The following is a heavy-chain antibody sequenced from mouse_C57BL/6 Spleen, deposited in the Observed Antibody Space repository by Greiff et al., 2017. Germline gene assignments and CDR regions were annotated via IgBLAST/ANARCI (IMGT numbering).Heavy chain of an antibody. D-gene: IGHD3-2*01. CDR2: IYPGDGDT. CDR1: GYAFSSYW. J-gene: IGHJ4*01. V-gene: IGHV1-80*01. CDR3: ARFQDPTAYYAMDY. Sequence: VKLVESGAELVKPGASVKISCKASGYAFSSYWMNWVKQRPGKGLEWIGQIYPGDGDTNYNGKFKGKATLTADKSSSTAYMQLSSLTSEDSAVYFCARFQDPTAYYAMDYWGQGTSVTVSS.